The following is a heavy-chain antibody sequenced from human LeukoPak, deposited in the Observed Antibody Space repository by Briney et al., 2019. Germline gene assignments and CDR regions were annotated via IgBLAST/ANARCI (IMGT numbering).Heavy chain of an antibody. D-gene: IGHD1-26*01. CDR1: GYSFTDYY. J-gene: IGHJ4*02. CDR3: ARDGRGGIYLGSGPINYFDD. V-gene: IGHV1-2*02. CDR2: INPTSGDT. Sequence: ASVKVSCTASGYSFTDYYLHWVRQAPGQGLEWLGWINPTSGDTKYAQKFQGSVTMTRDTSTSTAHMELRRLRNDDTAVYYYARDGRGGIYLGSGPINYFDDWGQGTLVTVSS.